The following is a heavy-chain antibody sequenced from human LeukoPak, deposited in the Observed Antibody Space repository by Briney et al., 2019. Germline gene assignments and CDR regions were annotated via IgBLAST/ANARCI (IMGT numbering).Heavy chain of an antibody. V-gene: IGHV4-34*01. J-gene: IGHJ4*02. D-gene: IGHD6-13*01. Sequence: SETLSLTCAVYGGSFSGYYWSWIRQPPGKGLEWIGEINHSGSTNYNPSLKSRVTISVDTSKNQFSLKLSSVTAADTAVYYCARGETRTSSSWLEVWGQGTLVTVCS. CDR1: GGSFSGYY. CDR2: INHSGST. CDR3: ARGETRTSSSWLEV.